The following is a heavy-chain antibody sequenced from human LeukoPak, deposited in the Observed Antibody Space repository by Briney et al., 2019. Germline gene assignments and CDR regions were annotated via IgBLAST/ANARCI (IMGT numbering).Heavy chain of an antibody. Sequence: PSETLSLTCTVSGGSISSSSYYWSWIRQPPGKGLEWIGYIYYSGSTNYNPSLKSRVTISVDTSKNQFSLKLSSVTAADTAVYYCARDQGTEAFDIWGQGTMVTVSS. V-gene: IGHV4-61*01. CDR1: GGSISSSSYY. D-gene: IGHD3-10*01. J-gene: IGHJ3*02. CDR2: IYYSGST. CDR3: ARDQGTEAFDI.